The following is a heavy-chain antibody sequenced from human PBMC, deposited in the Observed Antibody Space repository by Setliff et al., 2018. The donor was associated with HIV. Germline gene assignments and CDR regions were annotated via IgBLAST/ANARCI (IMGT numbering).Heavy chain of an antibody. D-gene: IGHD3-3*01. CDR2: ISYDGSNK. V-gene: IGHV3-30*04. J-gene: IGHJ4*02. Sequence: GGSLRLSCVASGFEFQPYILHWVRQAPGKGLEWVAVISYDGSNKYYADSVKGRFTISRDNSKNTLYLQMNSLRAEDTAVYYCASTYYDFWSAYLDYWGQGTLVTVSS. CDR1: GFEFQPYI. CDR3: ASTYYDFWSAYLDY.